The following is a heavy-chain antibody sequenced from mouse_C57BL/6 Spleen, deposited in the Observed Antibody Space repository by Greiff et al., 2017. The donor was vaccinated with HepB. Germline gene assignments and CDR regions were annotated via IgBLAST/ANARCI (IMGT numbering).Heavy chain of an antibody. CDR3: AKTYDYDDYAMDY. CDR2: ISNLAYSI. CDR1: GFTFSDYG. Sequence: EVKVVESGGGLVQPGGSLKLSCAASGFTFSDYGMAWVRQAPRKGPEWVAFISNLAYSIYYADTVTGRFTISRENAKNTLYLEMSSLRSEDTAMYYCAKTYDYDDYAMDYWGQGTSVTVSS. V-gene: IGHV5-15*01. J-gene: IGHJ4*01. D-gene: IGHD2-4*01.